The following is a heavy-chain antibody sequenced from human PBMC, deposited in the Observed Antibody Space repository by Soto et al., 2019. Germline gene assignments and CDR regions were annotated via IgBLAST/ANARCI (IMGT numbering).Heavy chain of an antibody. V-gene: IGHV3-23*01. CDR3: AKSRGAGGQFEY. J-gene: IGHJ4*02. CDR2: VSIGGST. Sequence: GGSLRLSCAASGFTFSSYAMGWVRQGPGKGLEWVAVVSIGGSTHYADSVRGRFTISRDNSKNTLSLQMNSLTAEDTAVYFCAKSRGAGGQFEYWGQGALGTVPQ. D-gene: IGHD2-15*01. CDR1: GFTFSSYA.